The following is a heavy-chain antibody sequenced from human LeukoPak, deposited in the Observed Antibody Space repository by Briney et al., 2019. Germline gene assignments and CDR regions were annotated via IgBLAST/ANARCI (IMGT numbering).Heavy chain of an antibody. D-gene: IGHD6-13*01. V-gene: IGHV1-46*01. J-gene: IGHJ5*02. CDR1: GYTFTSYY. CDR3: AKLAASETGEGS. Sequence: ASVKVSCKASGYTFTSYYMHWVRQAPGQGLEWMGIINPSGGSTSYAQKFQGRVTMTRDTSTSTVYMELSSLRSEDTAIYYCAKLAASETGEGSWGQGTLVTVSS. CDR2: INPSGGST.